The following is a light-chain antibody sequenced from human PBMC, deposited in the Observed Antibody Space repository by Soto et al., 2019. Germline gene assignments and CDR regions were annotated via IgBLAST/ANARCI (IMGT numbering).Light chain of an antibody. CDR3: DQRSKWPQT. V-gene: IGKV3-11*01. J-gene: IGKJ1*01. Sequence: DIVLTQSPATLSLSPGDRATLSCRASRTVDSYLAWYQQKPGQAPRLLIFDASKRGTGIPPRFSGSGSGTEFSLTINSREPADFAIYSCDQRSKWPQTFGQGTKVEMK. CDR1: RTVDSY. CDR2: DAS.